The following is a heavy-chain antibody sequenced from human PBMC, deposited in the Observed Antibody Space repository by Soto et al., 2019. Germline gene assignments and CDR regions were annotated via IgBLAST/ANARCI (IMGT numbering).Heavy chain of an antibody. CDR3: AGARVLSWYNWFDP. D-gene: IGHD6-13*01. J-gene: IGHJ5*02. V-gene: IGHV1-69*01. CDR2: IVPLFGTT. CDR1: GGNFRRYA. Sequence: QAQLVQSGAELKKPGSSVKVSCKAAGGNFRRYAISWLRQSPGHGLEGMGGIVPLFGTTNYAKKFKGRLMITADESTTTAYKEVRSLRFEDTAVYYCAGARVLSWYNWFDPWGQGSPVTVSS.